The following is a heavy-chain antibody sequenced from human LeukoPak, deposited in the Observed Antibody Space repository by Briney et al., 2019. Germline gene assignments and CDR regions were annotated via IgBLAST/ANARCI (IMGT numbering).Heavy chain of an antibody. CDR3: AKHLNSNGFDY. CDR2: ISYDGSNK. V-gene: IGHV3-30*18. Sequence: PGGSLRLSCAASGFTFSSYGMHWVRQAPGKGLEWVAVISYDGSNKYYADSVKGRFTISRDNSKNTLYLQMNSLRAEDTAVYYCAKHLNSNGFDYWGQGTLVTVSS. J-gene: IGHJ4*02. D-gene: IGHD4-11*01. CDR1: GFTFSSYG.